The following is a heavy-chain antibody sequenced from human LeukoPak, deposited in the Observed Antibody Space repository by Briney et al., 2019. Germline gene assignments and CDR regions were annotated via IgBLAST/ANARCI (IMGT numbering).Heavy chain of an antibody. CDR1: GFTFSSYD. J-gene: IGHJ1*01. CDR2: IWYDGSNK. V-gene: IGHV3-33*06. CDR3: AKDGGYDDSSGYYCYSPYFQH. D-gene: IGHD3-22*01. Sequence: GGSLRLSCAASGFTFSSYDMHWVRQAPGKGLEWVAVIWYDGSNKYYADSVKGRFTISRDNSKNTLYLQMNSLRAEDTAVYYCAKDGGYDDSSGYYCYSPYFQHWGQGTLVSVCS.